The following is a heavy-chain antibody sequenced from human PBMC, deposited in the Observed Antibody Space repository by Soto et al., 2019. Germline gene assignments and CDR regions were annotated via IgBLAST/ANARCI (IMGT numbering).Heavy chain of an antibody. CDR1: GGSFSGYY. CDR2: INHSGST. J-gene: IGHJ4*02. CDR3: ARGDYCSSTSCYSAMGY. V-gene: IGHV4-34*01. Sequence: QVQLQQWGAGLLKPSETLSLTCAVYGGSFSGYYWSWIRQPPGKGLEWIGEINHSGSTNYNPSLKSRVTISVXXSXNXXSLKPSSVTAADTAVYYCARGDYCSSTSCYSAMGYWGQGTLVTVSS. D-gene: IGHD2-2*01.